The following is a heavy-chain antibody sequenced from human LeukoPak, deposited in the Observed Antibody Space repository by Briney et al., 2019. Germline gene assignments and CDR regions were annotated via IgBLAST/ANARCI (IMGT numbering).Heavy chain of an antibody. CDR2: ISGSGGNT. V-gene: IGHV3-23*01. J-gene: IGHJ4*02. D-gene: IGHD1-1*01. Sequence: GGSLRLSCVGSGFTFSNNPLSWVRQAPGKGLEWVSAISGSGGNTCYADSVRGRFTISRDNSKNTLFLQMNTLRADDTAVYYCATTKQARRYFDYWGQGTLVTVSS. CDR3: ATTKQARRYFDY. CDR1: GFTFSNNP.